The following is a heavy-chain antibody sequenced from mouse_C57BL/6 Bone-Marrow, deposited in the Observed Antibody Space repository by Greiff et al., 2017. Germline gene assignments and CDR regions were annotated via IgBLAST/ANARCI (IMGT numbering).Heavy chain of an antibody. CDR1: GYAFSSSW. Sequence: VKLMESGPELVKPGASVKISCKASGYAFSSSWMNWVKQRPGQGLEWIGRIYPGDGDTNYNGKFKGKATLTADKSSSTAYMQLSSLTSEDSAVYFCARGLQGYWGQGTTLTVSS. CDR3: ARGLQGY. CDR2: IYPGDGDT. V-gene: IGHV1-82*01. D-gene: IGHD3-1*01. J-gene: IGHJ2*01.